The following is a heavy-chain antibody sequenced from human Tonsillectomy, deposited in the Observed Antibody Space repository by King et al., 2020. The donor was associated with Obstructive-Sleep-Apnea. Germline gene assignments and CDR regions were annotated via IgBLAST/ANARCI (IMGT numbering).Heavy chain of an antibody. CDR2: ISWNSGSI. CDR3: AKADYGDSSYYFDS. CDR1: GFTFDDYG. V-gene: IGHV3-9*01. J-gene: IGHJ4*02. D-gene: IGHD4-17*01. Sequence: DVPLVESGGGLLQPGRSLRLSCAASGFTFDDYGMHWVRQAPGKGLEWVSGISWNSGSIGYADSVRGRFTISRDNAKNSLYLQMNSLRAEDTAFYYCAKADYGDSSYYFDSWGQGTLVTVSS.